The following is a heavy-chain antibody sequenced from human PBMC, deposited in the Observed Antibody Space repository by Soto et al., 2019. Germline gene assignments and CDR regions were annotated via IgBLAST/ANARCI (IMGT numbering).Heavy chain of an antibody. CDR2: ISGTSDYI. CDR3: ARADPVYDYGPLYFDS. Sequence: VQLVESGGGLVKPGGSLRLSCAASGFAFRSYAMNWVRQAPGKGLEWVSSISGTSDYIYEADSVKGRFTISRDNAKNSLYLEMNSLRVADSAVYYCARADPVYDYGPLYFDSGGQGTLVTVSS. V-gene: IGHV3-21*02. J-gene: IGHJ4*02. D-gene: IGHD3-3*01. CDR1: GFAFRSYA.